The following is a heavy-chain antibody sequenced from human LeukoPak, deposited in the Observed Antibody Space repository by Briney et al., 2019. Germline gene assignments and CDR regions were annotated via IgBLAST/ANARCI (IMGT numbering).Heavy chain of an antibody. J-gene: IGHJ5*02. CDR3: ARIISSGRFDP. CDR2: IYYSGTT. V-gene: IGHV4-59*01. Sequence: SETLSLTCTVSGGSISSYYWSWIRQPPGKGLEWIGNIYYSGTTVYNPSLKSRVTITLDTSKNQFSLNLNSVTAADTAIYYCARIISSGRFDPWGQGILVTVSS. CDR1: GGSISSYY.